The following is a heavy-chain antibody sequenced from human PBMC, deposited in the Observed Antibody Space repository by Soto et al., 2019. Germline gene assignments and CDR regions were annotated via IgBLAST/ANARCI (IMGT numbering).Heavy chain of an antibody. CDR3: TNGNDY. V-gene: IGHV3-73*02. CDR2: IRSKVNSYAT. Sequence: EVQLVESGGGLVQPGGSLKVSCAASGFTFSGSPMHWVRQASGKGLEWVGRIRSKVNSYATAYAASVKGRFTISRDDSKNKAYLQMNSLKTEDTAVYYCTNGNDYWGQGTLVTVSS. D-gene: IGHD1-1*01. J-gene: IGHJ4*02. CDR1: GFTFSGSP.